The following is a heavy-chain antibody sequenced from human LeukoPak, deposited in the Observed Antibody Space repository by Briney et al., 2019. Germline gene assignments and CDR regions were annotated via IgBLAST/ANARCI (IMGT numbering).Heavy chain of an antibody. CDR2: ISYGGSNK. V-gene: IGHV3-30*18. CDR3: AKRGLWIGLNAFDI. CDR1: GFTFSSYG. D-gene: IGHD3-3*01. J-gene: IGHJ3*02. Sequence: GGSLRLSCAASGFTFSSYGMHWVRQAPGKGLEWVAVISYGGSNKYCADSVKGRFTISRDNSKNTLYLQMNSLRAEDTAVYYCAKRGLWIGLNAFDIWGQGTMVTVSS.